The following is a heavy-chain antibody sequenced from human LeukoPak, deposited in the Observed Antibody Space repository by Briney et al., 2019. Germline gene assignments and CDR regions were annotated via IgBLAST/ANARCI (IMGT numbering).Heavy chain of an antibody. J-gene: IGHJ4*02. CDR1: VGSISKYY. CDR3: ARIDAVAATPPSFDY. CDR2: IYYSGPT. Sequence: PSETLSLTCTVSVGSISKYYWSGIRQPAGRGVEGVGDIYYSGPTNYNHSLKSRVTISLDTSKKQFYLRLSSVTAADTALYYCARIDAVAATPPSFDYWGQGTLVTVSS. V-gene: IGHV4-59*01. D-gene: IGHD6-19*01.